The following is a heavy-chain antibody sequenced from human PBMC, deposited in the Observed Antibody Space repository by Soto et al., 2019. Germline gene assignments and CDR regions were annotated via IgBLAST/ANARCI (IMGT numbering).Heavy chain of an antibody. D-gene: IGHD5-12*01. Sequence: QITLKESGPTLVKPTQTLTLTSTFSGFSLDTSGVGVGWIRQSPGEALEWLGVIYWDDDQRYSPALRNRLTITKDTSKNQVVLTMTNMNPVDAGTYYCARRRIYNGYDSWGQGTLVTVSS. J-gene: IGHJ4*02. CDR2: IYWDDDQ. V-gene: IGHV2-5*02. CDR1: GFSLDTSGVG. CDR3: ARRRIYNGYDS.